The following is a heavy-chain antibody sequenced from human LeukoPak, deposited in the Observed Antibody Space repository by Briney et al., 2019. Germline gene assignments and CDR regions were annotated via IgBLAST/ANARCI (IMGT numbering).Heavy chain of an antibody. CDR3: AREEDSGWFPWGMDV. CDR1: GYTFTSYA. Sequence: GASVKVSRKASGYTFTSYAMHWVRQAPGQRLEWMGWINAGNGNTKYSQKFQGRVTITRDTSASTAYMELSSLRSEDTAVYYCAREEDSGWFPWGMDVWGQGTTVTVSS. V-gene: IGHV1-3*01. D-gene: IGHD6-19*01. J-gene: IGHJ6*02. CDR2: INAGNGNT.